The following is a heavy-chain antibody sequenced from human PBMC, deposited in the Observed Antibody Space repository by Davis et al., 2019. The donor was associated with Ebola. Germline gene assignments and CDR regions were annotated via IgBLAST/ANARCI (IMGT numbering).Heavy chain of an antibody. CDR1: RYTFTDYN. CDR3: ARGHNYAHEY. Sequence: ASVKVSCQASRYTFTDYNIHWMRQATGQGLEWLGRVIHKSGATNYAQKLQGRVTMTRDTSISTVYMELSSLRYDDTADYYCARGHNYAHEYWGQGTLITVSS. D-gene: IGHD4-11*01. V-gene: IGHV1-2*06. J-gene: IGHJ4*02. CDR2: VIHKSGAT.